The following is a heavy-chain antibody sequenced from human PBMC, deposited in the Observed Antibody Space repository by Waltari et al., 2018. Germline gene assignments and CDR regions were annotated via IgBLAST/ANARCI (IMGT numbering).Heavy chain of an antibody. CDR1: GYSISSGYY. Sequence: QVQLQESGPGLVKPSETLSLTCAVSGYSISSGYYWGWIRQPPGKGLEWIGSIYHSGSTYYNPSLKSRVTISVDTSKNQFSLKLSSVTAADTAVYYCARQGNDPYCSGGSCSPPGAFDIWGQGTMVTVSS. D-gene: IGHD2-15*01. CDR2: IYHSGST. J-gene: IGHJ3*02. V-gene: IGHV4-38-2*01. CDR3: ARQGNDPYCSGGSCSPPGAFDI.